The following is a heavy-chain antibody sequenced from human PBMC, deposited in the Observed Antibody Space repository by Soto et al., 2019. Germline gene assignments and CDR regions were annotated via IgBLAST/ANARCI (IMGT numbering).Heavy chain of an antibody. D-gene: IGHD2-2*01. V-gene: IGHV1-8*01. CDR3: ARAARVTVVQAYYFDY. J-gene: IGHJ4*02. CDR2: MNPNSGNT. CDR1: GYTFTSYD. Sequence: ASVKVSCKASGYTFTSYDINWVRQATGQGLEWMGWMNPNSGNTGYAQKFQGRVTMTRNTSISTAYMELSSLRSEDTAVYYCARAARVTVVQAYYFDYWGQGTLVTVSS.